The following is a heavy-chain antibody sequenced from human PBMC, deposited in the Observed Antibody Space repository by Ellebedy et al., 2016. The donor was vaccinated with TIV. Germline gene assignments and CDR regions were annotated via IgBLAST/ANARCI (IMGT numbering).Heavy chain of an antibody. V-gene: IGHV5-51*01. Sequence: GESLKISCEASGYSFTNYWIGWVRQMPGKGLEWMGVIFPGDSDTRYSPSFQGQVIISADKSVTTAYLQWTSLKASDTAIYYCAKSSGFCSGGSCYPFDFWGQGTLVTVSS. CDR1: GYSFTNYW. CDR3: AKSSGFCSGGSCYPFDF. CDR2: IFPGDSDT. D-gene: IGHD2-15*01. J-gene: IGHJ4*02.